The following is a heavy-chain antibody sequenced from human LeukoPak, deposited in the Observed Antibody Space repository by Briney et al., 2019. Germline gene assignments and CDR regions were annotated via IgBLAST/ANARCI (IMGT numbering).Heavy chain of an antibody. CDR2: IYSSGST. CDR1: GGSISSYY. Sequence: SETLSLTCIVSGGSISSYYCSWIRQPPGNGLEWIGYIYSSGSTNYNPSLKSGVTISVDTSKNQFSLKLSSVTAADTAVYYCARLPANYDILTGYIYYFDYWGQGTLVTVSS. J-gene: IGHJ4*02. CDR3: ARLPANYDILTGYIYYFDY. D-gene: IGHD3-9*01. V-gene: IGHV4-59*01.